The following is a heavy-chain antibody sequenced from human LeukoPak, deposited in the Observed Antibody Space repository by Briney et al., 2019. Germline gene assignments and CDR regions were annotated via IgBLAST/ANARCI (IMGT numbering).Heavy chain of an antibody. CDR2: IIPIFGTA. CDR1: GYTFTSYA. CDR3: ARVPPEAYYYYYMDV. V-gene: IGHV1-69*13. J-gene: IGHJ6*03. D-gene: IGHD3-10*01. Sequence: SVKVSCKASGYTFTSYAMNWVRQAPGQGLEWMGGIIPIFGTANYAQKFQGRVTITADESTSTAYMELSSLRSEDTAVYYCARVPPEAYYYYYMDVWGKGTTVTVSS.